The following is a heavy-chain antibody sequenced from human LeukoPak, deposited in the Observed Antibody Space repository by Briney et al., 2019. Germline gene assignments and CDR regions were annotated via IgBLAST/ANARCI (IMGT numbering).Heavy chain of an antibody. Sequence: PSETLSLTCTVSGGSISSSSYYWGWIRQPPGKGLEWIGSIYYSGSTYYNPSLKSRVTISVDTSKNQFSLKLSSVTAADTAVYYCARDSERYSSGWSNYWGQGTLVTVSS. CDR1: GGSISSSSYY. D-gene: IGHD6-19*01. J-gene: IGHJ4*02. V-gene: IGHV4-39*07. CDR2: IYYSGST. CDR3: ARDSERYSSGWSNY.